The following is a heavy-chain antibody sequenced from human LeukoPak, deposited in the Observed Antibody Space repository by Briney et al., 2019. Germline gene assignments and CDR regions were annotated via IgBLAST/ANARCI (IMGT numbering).Heavy chain of an antibody. V-gene: IGHV3-30*03. J-gene: IGHJ4*02. CDR2: ISYDGSNK. D-gene: IGHD1-26*01. Sequence: GGSLRLSCAASGFTFSDYSMNWVRQAPGKGLEWVAVISYDGSNKYYADSVKGRFTISRDNSKNTLYLQMNSLRAEDTAVYYCARAQSIVGACDYWGQGTLVTVSS. CDR1: GFTFSDYS. CDR3: ARAQSIVGACDY.